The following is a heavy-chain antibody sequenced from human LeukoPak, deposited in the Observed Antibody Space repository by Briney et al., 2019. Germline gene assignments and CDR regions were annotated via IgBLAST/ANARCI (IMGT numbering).Heavy chain of an antibody. CDR3: ASRPGAI. Sequence: GGSLRLSCAVSGFTFSSYGMHWVRQAPGKGLEWVAFIRYDGSNEYYADSVKDRFTISRDNSKNTLYLQMRSLRADDAAVYYCASRPGAIWGQGTMVTVSS. CDR2: IRYDGSNE. D-gene: IGHD7-27*01. V-gene: IGHV3-30*02. J-gene: IGHJ3*02. CDR1: GFTFSSYG.